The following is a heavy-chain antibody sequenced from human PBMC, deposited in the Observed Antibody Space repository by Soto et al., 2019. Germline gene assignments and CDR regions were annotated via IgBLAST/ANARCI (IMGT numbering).Heavy chain of an antibody. J-gene: IGHJ4*02. D-gene: IGHD3-16*02. Sequence: QVPLEESGGGVVQPGRSLRLSCAASGLTFSSYGMHWVRQAPGKGLEWVAVISYDGSNKYYADSVKGRFTISRDDSKNTLYLQMNSLRAEDTAVYYCAKDRRLGELSHNFDYWGQGTLVTVSS. CDR1: GLTFSSYG. CDR2: ISYDGSNK. CDR3: AKDRRLGELSHNFDY. V-gene: IGHV3-30*18.